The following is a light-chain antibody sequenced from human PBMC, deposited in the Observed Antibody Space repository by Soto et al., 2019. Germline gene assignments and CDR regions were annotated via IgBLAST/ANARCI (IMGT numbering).Light chain of an antibody. CDR1: QSVSSN. J-gene: IGKJ1*01. CDR2: GAS. Sequence: EIVMTQSPATVSVSPGERATLSCRASQSVSSNLAWYQQKPGQAPRLLIYGASTRATGIPARFSGSGSGTEFTLTISSLQSEDFAVYYCQQYNNWPRTFGQGTKVDI. CDR3: QQYNNWPRT. V-gene: IGKV3-15*01.